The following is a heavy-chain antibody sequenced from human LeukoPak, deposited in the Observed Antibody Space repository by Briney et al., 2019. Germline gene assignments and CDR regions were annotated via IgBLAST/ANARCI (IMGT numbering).Heavy chain of an antibody. CDR2: ISLSSVNT. Sequence: GGSLRLSCAASGFTFSSYAMSWVRQAPGKGLEWVSAISLSSVNTYYADSVKGRFTVSRVNSKNTLYLQMNSLRVEDTAVYYCAKNVMYRSSAVDYWGQGNLVTVSS. CDR1: GFTFSSYA. V-gene: IGHV3-23*01. D-gene: IGHD6-6*01. J-gene: IGHJ4*02. CDR3: AKNVMYRSSAVDY.